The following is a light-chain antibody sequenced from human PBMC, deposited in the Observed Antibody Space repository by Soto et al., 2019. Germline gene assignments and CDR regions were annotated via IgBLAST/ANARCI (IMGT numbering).Light chain of an antibody. J-gene: IGKJ3*01. V-gene: IGKV3-20*01. CDR2: AAS. Sequence: EIVLTQSPGTLSLSPGERATLSCRASQSVARNSIAWYQQRPGQAPRLLIYAASGRATDVPDRFSGSGSGTAFTLTISEVHPEDFAVYHCQQYAASPLTLGAGTKVDIK. CDR1: QSVARNS. CDR3: QQYAASPLT.